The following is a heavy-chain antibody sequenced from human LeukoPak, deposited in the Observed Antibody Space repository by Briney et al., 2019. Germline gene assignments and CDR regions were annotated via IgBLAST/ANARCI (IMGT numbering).Heavy chain of an antibody. J-gene: IGHJ5*02. V-gene: IGHV3-48*03. CDR3: ARGATDVTRWFDP. CDR2: ISNSGSTI. CDR1: GFTFSSYE. Sequence: GSLRLSCAASGFTFSSYEMNWVRQAPGKGLEWVSYISNSGSTIYYTDSVKGRFTISRDNAKNSLYLQMNGLRAEDTAVYYCARGATDVTRWFDPWGQGTRVTVSS. D-gene: IGHD1-1*01.